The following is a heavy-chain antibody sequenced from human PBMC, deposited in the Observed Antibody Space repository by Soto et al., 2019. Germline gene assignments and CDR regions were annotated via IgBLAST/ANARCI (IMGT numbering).Heavy chain of an antibody. J-gene: IGHJ6*03. CDR1: GETFPITV. CDR3: AKNTRPTRISLYYLDF. D-gene: IGHD2-15*01. V-gene: IGHV3-23*01. CDR2: ISASGDNT. Sequence: GGSMELARASCGETFPITVIAGALKAPEKGLEWVSVISASGDNTYYADSVRGRFTISRDNSKNTLSLQMSRLGAEDTALYYCAKNTRPTRISLYYLDFWGKGTSVTVSS.